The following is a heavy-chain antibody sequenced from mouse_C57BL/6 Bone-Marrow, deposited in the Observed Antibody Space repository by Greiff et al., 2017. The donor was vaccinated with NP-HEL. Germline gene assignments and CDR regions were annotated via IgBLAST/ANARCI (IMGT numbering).Heavy chain of an antibody. CDR1: GYTFTDYY. CDR3: ARTSYYSNSFAY. CDR2: INPNNGGT. Sequence: VQLQQSGPELVKPGASVKISCKASGYTFTDYYMNWVKQSHGKSLEWIGDINPNNGGTSYNQKFKGKATLTVDKSSSTAYMELRSLTSEDSAVYYCARTSYYSNSFAYWGQGTLVTVSA. J-gene: IGHJ3*01. V-gene: IGHV1-26*01. D-gene: IGHD2-5*01.